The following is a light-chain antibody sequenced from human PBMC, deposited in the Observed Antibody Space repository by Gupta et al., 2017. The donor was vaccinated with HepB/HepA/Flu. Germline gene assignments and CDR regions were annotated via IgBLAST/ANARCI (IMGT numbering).Light chain of an antibody. CDR3: CSYAGSSTYVV. Sequence: QSALTQPASVSGSPGQSITISCTGTSSDVWSYNLVSWYQQHPGKAPKRRIYEVSKRPSGVSNRFSGSKSGNTASLTISGLQAEDEADYYCCSYAGSSTYVVCGGGTKLTVL. CDR2: EVS. CDR1: SSDVWSYNL. J-gene: IGLJ2*01. V-gene: IGLV2-23*02.